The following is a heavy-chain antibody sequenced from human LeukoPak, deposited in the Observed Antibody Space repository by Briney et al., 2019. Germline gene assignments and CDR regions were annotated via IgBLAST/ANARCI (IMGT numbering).Heavy chain of an antibody. CDR3: ARGRSNYYGMDV. D-gene: IGHD1-26*01. CDR2: IYYNRNT. V-gene: IGHV4-59*01. CDR1: DGSINSYY. J-gene: IGHJ6*02. Sequence: SETLSLTCSVSDGSINSYYWNWIRRPPGKGLEWIGYIYYNRNTNYSPSLKSRVTMSVDTSKNLFSLKVSSVTAADTAVYYCARGRSNYYGMDVWGQGTTVTVSS.